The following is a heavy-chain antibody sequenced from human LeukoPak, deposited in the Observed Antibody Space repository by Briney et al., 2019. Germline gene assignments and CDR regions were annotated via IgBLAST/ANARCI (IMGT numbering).Heavy chain of an antibody. D-gene: IGHD3-22*01. CDR3: ARDPHYYDSSGYALGYYYYYMDV. CDR2: INPSGGST. V-gene: IGHV1-46*01. CDR1: GYTFTSYY. J-gene: IGHJ6*03. Sequence: GASVKVSCKASGYTFTSYYMYRVRQAPGQGLEWTGIINPSGGSTRYAQKFQGRVTMTRDTSTSTVYMELSSLRSEDTAVYYCARDPHYYDSSGYALGYYYYYMDVWGKGTTVTVSS.